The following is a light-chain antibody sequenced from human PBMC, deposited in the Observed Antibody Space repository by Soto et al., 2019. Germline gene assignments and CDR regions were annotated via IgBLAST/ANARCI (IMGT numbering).Light chain of an antibody. CDR2: NVS. CDR1: QSLVHSDGNTY. J-gene: IGKJ4*01. Sequence: EIVMTQTPLSSAVTLGQPASISCRSSQSLVHSDGNTYLTWLHVGPGRSPRTLISNVSDRVSGVPDKFAGSGAETDFTLRISRMEAEDVGTSYCMQSTQFPLPFGAGTKVDIK. V-gene: IGKV2-24*01. CDR3: MQSTQFPLP.